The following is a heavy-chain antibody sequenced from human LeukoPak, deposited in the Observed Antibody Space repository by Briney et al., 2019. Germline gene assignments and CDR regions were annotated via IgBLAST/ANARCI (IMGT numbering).Heavy chain of an antibody. Sequence: SETLSLTCTVSGGSISSGSYYWSWIRQPAGKGLEWIGRIYTSGSTNYNPSLKSRVTISVDTSKNQFSLKLSSVTAADTAVYYCASEGNSDSSGSYYWGQGTLVTVSS. D-gene: IGHD3-10*01. CDR1: GGSISSGSYY. CDR3: ASEGNSDSSGSYY. CDR2: IYTSGST. V-gene: IGHV4-61*02. J-gene: IGHJ4*02.